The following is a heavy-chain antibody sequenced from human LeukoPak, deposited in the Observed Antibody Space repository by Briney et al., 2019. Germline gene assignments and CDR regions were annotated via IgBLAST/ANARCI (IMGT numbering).Heavy chain of an antibody. CDR1: GGTFSSYA. CDR2: IIPILGIA. V-gene: IGHV1-69*04. D-gene: IGHD7-27*01. J-gene: IGHJ4*02. CDR3: AREELGLDY. Sequence: ASVKVSCKASGGTFSSYAISWVRQAPGQGLEWMGRIIPILGIANYAQKFQGRVTITADKSTSTAYMELSSLRSDDTAVYYCAREELGLDYWGQGTLVTVSS.